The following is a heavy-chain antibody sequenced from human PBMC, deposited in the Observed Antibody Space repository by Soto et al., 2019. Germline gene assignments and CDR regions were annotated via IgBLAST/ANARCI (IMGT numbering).Heavy chain of an antibody. CDR1: GYTFTGYY. CDR3: ARDVSGSYHYYYGMDV. D-gene: IGHD3-10*01. Sequence: ASVKVSCKASGYTFTGYYMHWVRQAPGQGLEWMGWINPNSGGTNYAQKFQGRVTMTRDTSISTAYMELSRLRSDDTAVYYCARDVSGSYHYYYGMDVWGQGTTVTVSS. CDR2: INPNSGGT. V-gene: IGHV1-2*02. J-gene: IGHJ6*02.